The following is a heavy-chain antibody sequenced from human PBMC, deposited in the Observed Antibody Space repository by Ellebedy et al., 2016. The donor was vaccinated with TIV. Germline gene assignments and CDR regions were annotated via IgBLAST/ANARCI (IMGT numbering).Heavy chain of an antibody. CDR1: GFTFNSYW. D-gene: IGHD3-22*01. V-gene: IGHV3-7*03. J-gene: IGHJ6*02. CDR2: IIQDGSRI. Sequence: GGSLRLSCAASGFTFNSYWMSWVRTAPGKGLEWMANIIQDGSRIYYVDSVKGRFTISRDNAKNSVYLRMTTLRVEDTAVYHCVRDGAYGDYSPGYYGMDVWGQGTTVTVSS. CDR3: VRDGAYGDYSPGYYGMDV.